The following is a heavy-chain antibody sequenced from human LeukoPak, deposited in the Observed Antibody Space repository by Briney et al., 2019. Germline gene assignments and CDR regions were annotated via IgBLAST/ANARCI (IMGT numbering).Heavy chain of an antibody. D-gene: IGHD3-3*01. J-gene: IGHJ3*02. CDR3: AKDGHDFWSGAMGGAFDI. Sequence: SLRLSCAASGFTFDDYAMHWVRQAPGKGLEWVAGISRNSGSIGYADSVKGRFTISRDNAKNYLYLQMNSLRAEDTAVYYCAKDGHDFWSGAMGGAFDIWGQGTMVTVSS. V-gene: IGHV3-9*01. CDR2: ISRNSGSI. CDR1: GFTFDDYA.